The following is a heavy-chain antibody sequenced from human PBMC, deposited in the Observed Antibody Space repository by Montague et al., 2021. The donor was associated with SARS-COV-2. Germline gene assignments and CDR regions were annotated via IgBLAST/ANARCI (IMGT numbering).Heavy chain of an antibody. V-gene: IGHV4-34*01. Sequence: SETLSLTCAVYGGSFSGYYWSWIRQPPGKGLEWIGEINHSGSTKYNPSPKSRVSMSVDKSWNQFSLRLTSVTAADTAIYYCSRGGSGLSDLAYWGQGTLVTVSS. J-gene: IGHJ4*02. D-gene: IGHD1-26*01. CDR3: SRGGSGLSDLAY. CDR1: GGSFSGYY. CDR2: INHSGST.